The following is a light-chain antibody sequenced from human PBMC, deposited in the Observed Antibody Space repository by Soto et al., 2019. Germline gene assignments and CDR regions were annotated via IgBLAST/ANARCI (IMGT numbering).Light chain of an antibody. Sequence: EIVMTQSPATLSVSPGARATLSCRASQSVSSNLAWYQQKPGQAPRLLIYGASTRATGIPARFSGSGSGTEFTLTISSLQSEDFAVYYCQQYNNWPPTFGQGTKV. CDR2: GAS. J-gene: IGKJ1*01. CDR3: QQYNNWPPT. CDR1: QSVSSN. V-gene: IGKV3-15*01.